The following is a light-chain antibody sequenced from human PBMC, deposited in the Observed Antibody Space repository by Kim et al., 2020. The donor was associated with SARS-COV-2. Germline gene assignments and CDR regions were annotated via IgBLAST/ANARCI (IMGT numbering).Light chain of an antibody. Sequence: GDTDIINCRTSQTDNIYLNWYKQKTRKAPELLIYAPSTLQAGVPSRFSGSGTGPDFTLTINRLQTDDFATYYCHESYITSALSFGGWTK. V-gene: IGKV1-39*01. CDR2: APS. J-gene: IGKJ4*01. CDR3: HESYITSALS. CDR1: QTDNIY.